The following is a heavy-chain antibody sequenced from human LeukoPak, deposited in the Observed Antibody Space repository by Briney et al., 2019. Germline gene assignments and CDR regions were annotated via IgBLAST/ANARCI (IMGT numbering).Heavy chain of an antibody. Sequence: GASVKVSCKASGCTFTGYYMNWVRQAPGQGLEWMGWINPNSGGTNYAQKFQGRVTMTRDTSISTAYTELSRLRADDTAVYYYAKASVYYAFYIWGQGTMVTVSS. D-gene: IGHD1-14*01. J-gene: IGHJ3*02. CDR2: INPNSGGT. CDR3: AKASVYYAFYI. V-gene: IGHV1-2*02. CDR1: GCTFTGYY.